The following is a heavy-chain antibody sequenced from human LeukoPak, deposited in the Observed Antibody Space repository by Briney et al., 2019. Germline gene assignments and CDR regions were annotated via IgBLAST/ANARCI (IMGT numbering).Heavy chain of an antibody. Sequence: SETLSLTCTVSGGSISSYCWSWIRQPPGKGLEWIGYIYYSGSTNYNPSLKSRVTISVDTSKNQFSLKLSSVTAADTAVYYCARAALSAAAPFDPWGQGTLVTVSS. D-gene: IGHD6-13*01. CDR1: GGSISSYC. CDR3: ARAALSAAAPFDP. J-gene: IGHJ5*02. V-gene: IGHV4-59*01. CDR2: IYYSGST.